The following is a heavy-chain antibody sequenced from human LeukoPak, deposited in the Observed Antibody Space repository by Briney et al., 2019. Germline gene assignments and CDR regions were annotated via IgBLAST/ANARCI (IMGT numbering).Heavy chain of an antibody. D-gene: IGHD3-10*01. CDR1: GFTFSSYA. CDR2: ISYDGSNK. Sequence: PGRSLRLSCAASGFTFSSYAMHWVRQAPGKGLEWVAVISYDGSNKYYADSVKDRFTISRDNSKNTLYLQMNSLRAEDTAVYYCCAGSYVSLDYWGQGTLVTVSS. J-gene: IGHJ4*02. CDR3: CAGSYVSLDY. V-gene: IGHV3-30*04.